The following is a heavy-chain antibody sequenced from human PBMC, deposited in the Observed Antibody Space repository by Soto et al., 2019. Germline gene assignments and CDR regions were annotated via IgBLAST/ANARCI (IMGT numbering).Heavy chain of an antibody. CDR1: GDTFSFYT. Sequence: QVQMVQSGAEVKKPGSSVKVSCKASGDTFSFYTINWVRQAPGLGLEWMGRVNPILSMSNYAQKFQGRVTMTADKSTSTAYMELRSLRSEDTAFYYCATIYGSGYLAFDYWGQGALVTVSS. CDR2: VNPILSMS. V-gene: IGHV1-69*02. J-gene: IGHJ4*02. CDR3: ATIYGSGYLAFDY. D-gene: IGHD3-10*01.